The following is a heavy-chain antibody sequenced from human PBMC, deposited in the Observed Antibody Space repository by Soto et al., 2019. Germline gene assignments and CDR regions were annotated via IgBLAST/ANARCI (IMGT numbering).Heavy chain of an antibody. Sequence: SETLSLTCAVSGYSISSGYYWGWIRQPPGKGLEWIGNIHHSGTTYYNPSLKSRVTISIDRSKNQFSLKLSSVTAADTAVYYCARAGDTMVRGVIIMNYYGMDVRGQGTTVTVSS. CDR3: ARAGDTMVRGVIIMNYYGMDV. CDR1: GYSISSGYY. V-gene: IGHV4-38-2*01. CDR2: IHHSGTT. J-gene: IGHJ6*02. D-gene: IGHD3-10*01.